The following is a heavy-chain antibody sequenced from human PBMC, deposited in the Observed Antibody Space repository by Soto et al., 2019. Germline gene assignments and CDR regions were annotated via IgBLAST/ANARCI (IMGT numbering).Heavy chain of an antibody. CDR1: GGTFSSFA. V-gene: IGHV1-69*13. D-gene: IGHD1-1*01. CDR3: SATRWNDER. J-gene: IGHJ4*02. CDR2: IIPVFATT. Sequence: GASVKVSCKASGGTFSSFAISWVRQAHGQGLEWMGGIIPVFATTNYAPKFQGRVTITADESTATGYMELSNLTSEYTSVYCCSATRWNDERWGQGTLVTVSS.